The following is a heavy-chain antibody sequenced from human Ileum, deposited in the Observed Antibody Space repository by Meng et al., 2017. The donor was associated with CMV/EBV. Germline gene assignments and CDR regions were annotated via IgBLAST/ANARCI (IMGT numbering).Heavy chain of an antibody. CDR2: INHSGST. J-gene: IGHJ5*02. D-gene: IGHD3-3*01. Sequence: ESLKISCIASGFTFSDYAMTWVRRAPGKGLEWIGEINHSGSTNYNPSLKSRVTISVDTSKNQFSLKLSSVTAADTAVYYCARGNTYYDFWSGYSTNYNWFDPWGQGTLVTVSS. V-gene: IGHV4-34*01. CDR3: ARGNTYYDFWSGYSTNYNWFDP. CDR1: GFTFSDYA.